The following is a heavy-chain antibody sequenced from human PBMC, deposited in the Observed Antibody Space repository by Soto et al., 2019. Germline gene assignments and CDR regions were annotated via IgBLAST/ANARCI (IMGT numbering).Heavy chain of an antibody. CDR2: IRSDGSNK. J-gene: IGHJ2*01. V-gene: IGHV3-33*01. D-gene: IGHD6-13*01. CDR1: GFTFSTCG. CDR3: GREEYGSSWYVGYFDL. Sequence: QVQLVESGGGVVQPGRSLRLSCAASGFTFSTCGMHWVRQAPGKGLEWVTAIRSDGSNKFYADSVKGRFTISRDNSKNTLYLQRDSLRAEDTAMYYCGREEYGSSWYVGYFDLWGRASLVTVSS.